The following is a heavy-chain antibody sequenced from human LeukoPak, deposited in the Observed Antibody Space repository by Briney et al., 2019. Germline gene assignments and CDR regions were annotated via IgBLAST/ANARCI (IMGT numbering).Heavy chain of an antibody. J-gene: IGHJ5*02. Sequence: SETLSLTCTVSGGSISSGSYYWSWIRQPAGKGLEWIGRIYTSGSTNYNPSLKSRVTISVDTSKNQFSLKLSSVTAADTAVYYCARNKYCSGGSCYWNWFDPWGQGTLVTVSS. V-gene: IGHV4-61*02. CDR1: GGSISSGSYY. CDR2: IYTSGST. D-gene: IGHD2-15*01. CDR3: ARNKYCSGGSCYWNWFDP.